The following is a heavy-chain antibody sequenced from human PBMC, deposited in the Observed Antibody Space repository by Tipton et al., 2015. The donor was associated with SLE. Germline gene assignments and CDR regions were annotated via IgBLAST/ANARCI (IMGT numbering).Heavy chain of an antibody. D-gene: IGHD6-19*01. CDR1: GFTFDDYA. CDR2: ISWNCGSI. CDR3: ARGAGSTAFFDY. V-gene: IGHV3-9*01. Sequence: SLRLSCAASGFTFDDYAMHWVRQAPGKGLEWVSGISWNCGSIGYADSVKGRFTISRDNSKNTLYLQMNSLRAEDTAVYYCARGAGSTAFFDYWGQGTLVTVSS. J-gene: IGHJ4*02.